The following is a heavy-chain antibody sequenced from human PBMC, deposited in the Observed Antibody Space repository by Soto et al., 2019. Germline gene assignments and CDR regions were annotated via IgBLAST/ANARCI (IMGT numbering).Heavy chain of an antibody. D-gene: IGHD6-6*01. CDR2: TYYRSEWYN. CDR1: GDSVSSNSAA. Sequence: PSQTLSLTCVISGDSVSSNSAAWNWIRQSPSRGLEWLGRTYYRSEWYNDYAVSVKSRITINPDTSKNQFSLQLNSVTPKDTAVYYCARDHIAARPGWFDPWGQGTLVTVSS. V-gene: IGHV6-1*01. J-gene: IGHJ5*02. CDR3: ARDHIAARPGWFDP.